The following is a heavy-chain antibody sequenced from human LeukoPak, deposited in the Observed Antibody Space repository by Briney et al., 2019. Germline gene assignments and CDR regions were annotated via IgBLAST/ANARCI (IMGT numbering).Heavy chain of an antibody. J-gene: IGHJ4*02. Sequence: GGSLRPSCAASGFTFSDYSMNWVRQAPGKGLEWVSYISSRSSTIHYAESVRGRFTVSKDNVKNSLYLQMNSLRDEDTAVYYCARDGWSQFGGSYFDYWGQGTLVTVSS. V-gene: IGHV3-48*02. D-gene: IGHD3-10*01. CDR2: ISSRSSTI. CDR1: GFTFSDYS. CDR3: ARDGWSQFGGSYFDY.